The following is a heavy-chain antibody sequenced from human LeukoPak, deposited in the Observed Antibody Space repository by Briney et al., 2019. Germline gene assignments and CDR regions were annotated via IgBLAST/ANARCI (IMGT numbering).Heavy chain of an antibody. Sequence: SVKVSCKASGFTFTSAAMQWVRQARGQRLEWIGWIVVGSGNTNYAQKFQARVTITTDMSTSTAYMELSSLRSEDTAVYYCARDKAVTTEVTQYFQHWGQGTLVTVSS. J-gene: IGHJ1*01. CDR1: GFTFTSAA. V-gene: IGHV1-58*02. CDR2: IVVGSGNT. CDR3: ARDKAVTTEVTQYFQH. D-gene: IGHD4-11*01.